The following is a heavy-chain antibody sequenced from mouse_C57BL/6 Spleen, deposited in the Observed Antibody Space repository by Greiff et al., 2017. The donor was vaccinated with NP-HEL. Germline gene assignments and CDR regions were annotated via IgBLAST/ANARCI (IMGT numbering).Heavy chain of an antibody. CDR1: GYTFTNYW. CDR2: IYPGGGYT. V-gene: IGHV1-63*01. CDR3: ARSTYGNYGYFDV. Sequence: VKLMESGAELVRPGTSVKMSCKASGYTFTNYWIGWAKQRPGHGLEWIGDIYPGGGYTNYNEKFKGKATLTADKSSSTAYMQFSSLTSEDSAIYYCARSTYGNYGYFDVWGTGTTVTVSS. J-gene: IGHJ1*03. D-gene: IGHD2-1*01.